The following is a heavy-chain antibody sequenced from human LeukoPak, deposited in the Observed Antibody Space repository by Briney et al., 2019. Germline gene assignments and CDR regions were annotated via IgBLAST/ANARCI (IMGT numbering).Heavy chain of an antibody. CDR3: ARRRYSGSSQHFDY. CDR2: ISSNGGSA. Sequence: GGSLRLSCAASEFTFGSFPMHWLRQAPGKGLEHVSAISSNGGSAFYVDSVKGRFTISRDNAKNSLYLQMNSLRAEDTAVYYCARRRYSGSSQHFDYWGLGTLVTVSS. CDR1: EFTFGSFP. V-gene: IGHV3-64*02. J-gene: IGHJ4*02. D-gene: IGHD1-26*01.